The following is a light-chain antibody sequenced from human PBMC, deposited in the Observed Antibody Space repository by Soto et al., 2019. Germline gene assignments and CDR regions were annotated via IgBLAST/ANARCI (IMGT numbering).Light chain of an antibody. CDR2: WAS. Sequence: DIVMTQSPDCLAVSLGERATINCKSSQSVLYSSNNKNYLAWYQQKPGQPPKLLIYWASTRESGVPDRFSGSGSGTDFTLTISSLQAEDVAVHYCQQYYSTLSLTLGGGTKVEIK. J-gene: IGKJ4*01. V-gene: IGKV4-1*01. CDR1: QSVLYSSNNKNY. CDR3: QQYYSTLSLT.